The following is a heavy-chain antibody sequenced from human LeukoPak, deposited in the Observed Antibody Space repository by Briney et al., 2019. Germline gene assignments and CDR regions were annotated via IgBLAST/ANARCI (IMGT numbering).Heavy chain of an antibody. V-gene: IGHV3-9*01. Sequence: SLRLSCAASGFTFDNFAMHWVRQPPGKGLEWVSGISWSSGIIDYADSVKGRFTISRDNAKNSLYLQMNTLRAEDTAVYYCLRDRGYSTYDCWGQGTLVTVSS. CDR3: LRDRGYSTYDC. D-gene: IGHD6-13*01. J-gene: IGHJ4*02. CDR2: ISWSSGII. CDR1: GFTFDNFA.